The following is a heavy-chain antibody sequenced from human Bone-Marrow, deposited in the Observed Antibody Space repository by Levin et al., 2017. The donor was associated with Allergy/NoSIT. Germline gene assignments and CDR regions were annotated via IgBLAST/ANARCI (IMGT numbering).Heavy chain of an antibody. CDR2: ISYTGST. CDR3: ARHVEGHKLGRMNSLYNYYGMDF. J-gene: IGHJ6*02. Sequence: ASETLSLTCSVSGGSMDNTTYYWRWIRQPPGKGLELVGTISYTGSTYSNPSLESRVSMSIDTSKGQFSLRLSSVTAADSAVYYCARHVEGHKLGRMNSLYNYYGMDFWGQGTTVTVSS. CDR1: GGSMDNTTYY. D-gene: IGHD7-27*01. V-gene: IGHV4-39*01.